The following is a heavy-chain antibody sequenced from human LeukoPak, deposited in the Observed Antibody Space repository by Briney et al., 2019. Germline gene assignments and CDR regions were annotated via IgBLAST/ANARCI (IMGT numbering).Heavy chain of an antibody. CDR3: ARDRFTSSGWYGDYMDV. J-gene: IGHJ6*03. V-gene: IGHV3-21*01. D-gene: IGHD6-19*01. CDR2: ISSSSSYI. Sequence: PGGPLRLSCAASGFTFSSYSMNWVRQAPGKGLEWVSSISSSSSYIYYADSVKGRFSISRDNAKNSLYLQMNSLRAEDTAVYYCARDRFTSSGWYGDYMDVWGKGTTVTVSS. CDR1: GFTFSSYS.